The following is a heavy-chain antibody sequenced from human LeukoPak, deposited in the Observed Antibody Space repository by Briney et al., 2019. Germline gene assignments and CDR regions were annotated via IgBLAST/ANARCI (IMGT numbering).Heavy chain of an antibody. CDR2: IYPGDSDT. CDR3: ATPLYSGSYYPFDY. Sequence: PWESLKISCKGSGYSFTSYWVGWVRQMPGKGLECMGIIYPGDSDTRYSPSFQGQVTISADKSISAAYLQWSSLKASVTAMYYCATPLYSGSYYPFDYWGQGTLVTVSS. V-gene: IGHV5-51*03. J-gene: IGHJ4*02. D-gene: IGHD1-26*01. CDR1: GYSFTSYW.